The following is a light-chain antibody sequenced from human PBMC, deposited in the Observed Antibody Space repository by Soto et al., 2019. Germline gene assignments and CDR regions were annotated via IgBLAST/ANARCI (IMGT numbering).Light chain of an antibody. Sequence: QSALAQPASVSGSPGQSITISCAGTNSDVGAYNYVSWYQQHPGKAPKLIIYDVNNRPSGLSNRFSGSKSGITASLTISGLQAEDEADYYCSSYTSSNTYVFGTGTKLTVL. CDR3: SSYTSSNTYV. CDR1: NSDVGAYNY. V-gene: IGLV2-14*03. J-gene: IGLJ1*01. CDR2: DVN.